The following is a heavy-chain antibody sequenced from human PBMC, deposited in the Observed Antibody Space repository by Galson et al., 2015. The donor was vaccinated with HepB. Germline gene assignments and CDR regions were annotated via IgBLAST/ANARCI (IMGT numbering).Heavy chain of an antibody. CDR1: GYTFTSYG. J-gene: IGHJ4*02. V-gene: IGHV1-18*04. CDR2: ISAYNGNT. Sequence: SCKASGYTFTSYGISWVRQAPGQGLEWMGWISAYNGNTNYAQKLQGRVTMTTDTSTSTAYMELRSLRSDDTAVYYCARDRRREAVAGPGAGREPGDYWGQGTLVTVSS. CDR3: ARDRRREAVAGPGAGREPGDY. D-gene: IGHD6-19*01.